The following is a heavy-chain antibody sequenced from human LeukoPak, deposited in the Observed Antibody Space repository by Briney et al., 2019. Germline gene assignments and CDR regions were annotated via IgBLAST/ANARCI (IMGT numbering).Heavy chain of an antibody. V-gene: IGHV3-15*01. J-gene: IGHJ3*02. Sequence: KPGGSLRLSCEASGFSFTNTWMSWVRQAPGKGREWVGRVKSKADDGTPGYAAAVQDRFTIARDDSNNTLSLQMNSLKTEDTAVYYCATEGGSGSYYGDDAFDMWGQGTMVTVSS. D-gene: IGHD3-10*01. CDR3: ATEGGSGSYYGDDAFDM. CDR1: GFSFTNTW. CDR2: VKSKADDGTP.